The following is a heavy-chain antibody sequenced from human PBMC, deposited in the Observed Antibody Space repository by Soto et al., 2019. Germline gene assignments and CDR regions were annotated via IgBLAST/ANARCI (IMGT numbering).Heavy chain of an antibody. CDR1: GGSISTVDYW. J-gene: IGHJ4*02. CDR3: ARGPSGDKVDS. CDR2: IYDGGRT. D-gene: IGHD7-27*01. V-gene: IGHV4-30-4*01. Sequence: QVQLQESGPGLIKPSQTLSLSYTVSGGSISTVDYWWSWIRQSPDMGLEWIGHIYDGGRTYNNPSLESRVTMSVDTSKSQLSLTLSSVSDADTAVYYCARGPSGDKVDSWGQGTLVTVSS.